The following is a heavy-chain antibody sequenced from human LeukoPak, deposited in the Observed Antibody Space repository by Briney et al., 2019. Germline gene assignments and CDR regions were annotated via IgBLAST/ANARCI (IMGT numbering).Heavy chain of an antibody. Sequence: PGASLRLSCAASGFTFSSYSMNWVRQAPGKGLEWVSSISSSSSYIYYADSVKGRFTISRDNAKNSLYLQMNSLRAEDTAVYYCARLRTAGYWFDPWGQGTLVTVSS. V-gene: IGHV3-21*01. J-gene: IGHJ5*02. CDR1: GFTFSSYS. D-gene: IGHD6-13*01. CDR3: ARLRTAGYWFDP. CDR2: ISSSSSYI.